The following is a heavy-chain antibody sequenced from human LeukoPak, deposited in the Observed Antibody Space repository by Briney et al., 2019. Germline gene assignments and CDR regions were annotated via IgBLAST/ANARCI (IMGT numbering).Heavy chain of an antibody. CDR1: GGSITNTNY. D-gene: IGHD2-21*01. Sequence: STTLSLTCGVSGGSITNTNYLTWLRQPPGKGLECIGEVNLQVSTNSNPSLMGRLAIAVDTSEHQLSLQSTSVPAADTAVYHCASEGGAYRFLDYPGQGTLLIVSS. J-gene: IGHJ4*02. CDR2: VNLQVST. CDR3: ASEGGAYRFLDY. V-gene: IGHV4-4*02.